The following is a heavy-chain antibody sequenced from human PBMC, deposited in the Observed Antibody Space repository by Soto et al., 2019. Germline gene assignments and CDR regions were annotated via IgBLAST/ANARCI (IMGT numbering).Heavy chain of an antibody. CDR3: AKDTNSVPEY. CDR1: GFNFSSHW. D-gene: IGHD1-7*01. V-gene: IGHV3-74*01. J-gene: IGHJ4*02. Sequence: PGGSLRLSSAASGFNFSSHWMYWFRQAQGKGLVWVSRIKTDGSITSYADSVKGRFTVSRDNARDMLYLQMNSLRAEDTAVYYCAKDTNSVPEYWGQGNLVTACS. CDR2: IKTDGSIT.